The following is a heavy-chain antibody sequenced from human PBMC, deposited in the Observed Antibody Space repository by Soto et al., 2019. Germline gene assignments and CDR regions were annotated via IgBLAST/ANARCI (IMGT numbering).Heavy chain of an antibody. V-gene: IGHV3-30*03. D-gene: IGHD2-21*01. J-gene: IGHJ6*02. CDR2: ILHDGSAE. CDR1: GFTFTSYG. CDR3: ARRRDCYSFYFYSGMDV. Sequence: GGSLRLSCAASGFTFTSYGMHWVRQAPGKGLEWMALILHDGSAEYYADSVKGRFTISRDNSKSTLYLQMNSLRAEDTAVYSCARRRDCYSFYFYSGMDVWGQGTTVTV.